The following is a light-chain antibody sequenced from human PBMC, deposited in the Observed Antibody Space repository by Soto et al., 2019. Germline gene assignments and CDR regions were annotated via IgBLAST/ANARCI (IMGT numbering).Light chain of an antibody. CDR1: SSDVGGYSH. Sequence: QSALTQPASVSGSPGQSLSISCTGTSSDVGGYSHVSWYQYHPGKAPKLMIYDVSNRPSGVSNRFSGSKSGNTAFLTISGLQTEDEADYYCCSYTSSNTLVFGGGTQLTVL. V-gene: IGLV2-14*03. CDR3: CSYTSSNTLV. J-gene: IGLJ2*01. CDR2: DVS.